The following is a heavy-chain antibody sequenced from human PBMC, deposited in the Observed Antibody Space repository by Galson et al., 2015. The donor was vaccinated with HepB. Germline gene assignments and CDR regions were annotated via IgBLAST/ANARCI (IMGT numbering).Heavy chain of an antibody. Sequence: SVKVSCKASGYTFTGYSLNWVRQAPGQGLEWMGYIATSTGHPTYDQGFTGRFVFSLDTSVSTAYLQINSLKTEDTAVYYCARDRSVGAFDYWGQGTLVTVPS. CDR1: GYTFTGYS. J-gene: IGHJ4*02. V-gene: IGHV7-4-1*02. CDR3: ARDRSVGAFDY. D-gene: IGHD1-26*01. CDR2: IATSTGHP.